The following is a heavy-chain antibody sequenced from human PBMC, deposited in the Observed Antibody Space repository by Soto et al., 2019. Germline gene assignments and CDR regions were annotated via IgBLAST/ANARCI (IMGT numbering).Heavy chain of an antibody. V-gene: IGHV3-30*18. CDR1: GFTVSSYG. Sequence: PGGSLRLSCAASGFTVSSYGMHWVRQAPGKGLEWVAVISYDGSNKYYADSVKGRFTISRDNSKNTLYLQMNSLRAEDTAVYYCAKDXSSGYYGSGSYPNWFDPWGQGTLVTVSS. J-gene: IGHJ5*02. CDR2: ISYDGSNK. CDR3: AKDXSSGYYGSGSYPNWFDP. D-gene: IGHD3-10*01.